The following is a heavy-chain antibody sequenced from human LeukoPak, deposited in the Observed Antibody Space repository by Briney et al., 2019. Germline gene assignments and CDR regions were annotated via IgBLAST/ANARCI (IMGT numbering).Heavy chain of an antibody. D-gene: IGHD6-19*01. CDR1: GYTFTSYG. CDR2: ISAYNGNT. CDR3: ARGRMAGTYVFDY. Sequence: EASVKVSCKASGYTFTSYGISWVRQAPGQGLEWMGWISAYNGNTNYAQKFQGRVTITADESTSTAYMELSSLRSEDTAVYYCARGRMAGTYVFDYWGQGTLVTVSS. V-gene: IGHV1-18*01. J-gene: IGHJ4*02.